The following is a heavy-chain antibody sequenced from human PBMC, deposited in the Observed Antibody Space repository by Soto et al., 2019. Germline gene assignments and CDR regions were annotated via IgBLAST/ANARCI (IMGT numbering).Heavy chain of an antibody. J-gene: IGHJ6*04. CDR1: GFTVSSKY. CDR3: ASDDVFFYCCRGYRDLLAF. D-gene: IGHD6-25*01. V-gene: IGHV3-66*01. CDR2: IQSGGPT. Sequence: PGGSLRLSCAASGFTVSSKYMSWVRQAPGKGLEWVSLIQSGGPTYYADSVKGRVTISRDTSENTLQLQMGSLRAEDTAVDYCASDDVFFYCCRGYRDLLAFCGKRSTDIGSS.